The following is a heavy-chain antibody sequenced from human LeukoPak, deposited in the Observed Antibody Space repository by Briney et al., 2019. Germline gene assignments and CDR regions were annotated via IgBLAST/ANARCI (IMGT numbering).Heavy chain of an antibody. J-gene: IGHJ6*03. V-gene: IGHV3-74*01. D-gene: IGHD3-10*01. CDR3: ARDHRGSGSRYYYYYMDV. Sequence: GGSLRLSCAASGFTFSSYWMHWVRQAPGKGLVWVSRINSDGSSTSYADSVKGRFTISRDNAKNTLYLQMNSLRAEDTAVYYCARDHRGSGSRYYYYYMDVWGKGTTVTISS. CDR2: INSDGSST. CDR1: GFTFSSYW.